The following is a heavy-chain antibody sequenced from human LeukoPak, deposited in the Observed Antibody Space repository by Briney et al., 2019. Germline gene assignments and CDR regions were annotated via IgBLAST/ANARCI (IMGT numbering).Heavy chain of an antibody. J-gene: IGHJ4*02. D-gene: IGHD4-23*01. V-gene: IGHV3-30*02. Sequence: GGSLRLSCAASGFTFSSYGMHWVRQAPGKGLEWVAFIRYDGSNNYYADSVKGRFTIPRDNAKNSLYLQMNSLRPEDMALYYCAKDLESAVTIGLDYWGQGALVAVSS. CDR1: GFTFSSYG. CDR3: AKDLESAVTIGLDY. CDR2: IRYDGSNN.